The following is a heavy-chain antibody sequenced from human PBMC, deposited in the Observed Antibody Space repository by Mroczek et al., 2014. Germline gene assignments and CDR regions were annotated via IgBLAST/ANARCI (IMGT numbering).Heavy chain of an antibody. J-gene: IGHJ4*02. D-gene: IGHD4/OR15-4a*01. CDR2: IYYSGST. CDR1: GGSISSYY. V-gene: IGHV4-59*01. Sequence: QVQLVESGPGLVKPSETLSLTCTVSGGSISSYYWSWIRQPPGKGLEWIGYIYYSGSTNYNPSLKSRVTISVDTSKNQFSLKLSSVTAADTAVYYCASSGAIPLYFDYWGQGTLVTVSS. CDR3: ASSGAIPLYFDY.